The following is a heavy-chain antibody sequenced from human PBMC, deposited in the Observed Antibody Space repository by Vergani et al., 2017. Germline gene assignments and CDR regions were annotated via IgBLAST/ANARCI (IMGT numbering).Heavy chain of an antibody. CDR3: ARGRLRITMVRRFNWYDP. CDR1: GGSFSGYN. CDR2: SNHSGST. V-gene: IGHV4-34*01. Sequence: QVQLQQWGAGLLKPSETLSLTCAVYGGSFSGYNLSWIRKPPGNGLEWLGESNHSGSTNYNPSLKSRVPISVYTSKTQFSLKLSCVTAADTAVYYCARGRLRITMVRRFNWYDPWGQRTLVTVSS. D-gene: IGHD3-10*01. J-gene: IGHJ5*02.